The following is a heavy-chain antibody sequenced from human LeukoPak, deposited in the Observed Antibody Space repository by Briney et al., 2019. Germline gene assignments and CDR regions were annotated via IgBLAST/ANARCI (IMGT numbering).Heavy chain of an antibody. CDR2: ISSGGGTT. V-gene: IGHV3-23*01. CDR1: GFTFSSYA. J-gene: IGHJ4*02. D-gene: IGHD2-8*02. CDR3: AKDPGGSGDY. Sequence: GGSLRLSCAASGFTFSSYAMTWVRQAPGKGLEWVSSISSGGGTTYYADSVKGRFTISRDNSKNTLYLQMNSLRAEDTAVYYCAKDPGGSGDYWGQGALVTVSS.